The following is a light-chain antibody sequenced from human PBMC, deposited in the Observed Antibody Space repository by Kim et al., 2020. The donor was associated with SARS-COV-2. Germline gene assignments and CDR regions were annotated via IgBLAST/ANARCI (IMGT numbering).Light chain of an antibody. Sequence: ALGQTDGITCQGDSLRSYYASWYQQKPGQAPVLVIYGKNNRPSGLPDRFSGSSSGNTASLTITGAQAEDEADYYCNSRDSSGNHLVFGGGTQLTVL. CDR3: NSRDSSGNHLV. CDR1: SLRSYY. CDR2: GKN. V-gene: IGLV3-19*01. J-gene: IGLJ2*01.